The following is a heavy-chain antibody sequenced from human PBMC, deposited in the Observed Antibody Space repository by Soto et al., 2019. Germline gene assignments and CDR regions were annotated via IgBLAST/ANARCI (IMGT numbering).Heavy chain of an antibody. CDR3: ASGCSSTSCYEEPGGMDV. D-gene: IGHD2-2*01. V-gene: IGHV1-69*01. CDR2: IIPIFGTA. J-gene: IGHJ6*02. Sequence: QVQLVQSGAEVKKPGSSVKVSCKASGGTFSSYAISWVRQAPGQGLEWMGGIIPIFGTANYAEKFQGRVTITADESTSTGYMELSSLRSEDTAVYYCASGCSSTSCYEEPGGMDVWGQGTTVTVSS. CDR1: GGTFSSYA.